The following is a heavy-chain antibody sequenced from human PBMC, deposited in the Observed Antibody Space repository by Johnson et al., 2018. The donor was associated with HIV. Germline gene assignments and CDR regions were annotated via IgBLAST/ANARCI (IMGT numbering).Heavy chain of an antibody. V-gene: IGHV3-7*01. J-gene: IGHJ3*02. Sequence: VQLVESGGGLVQPGGSLRLSCAASGFTFSNYWMSWVRQAPGKGLEWVANIKQDGSEKYYVDSVKGRFTISRDNAKNSLYLQMNSLRAEDTAVYYCARDAPRYYFDIWGQGTMVTVSS. CDR3: ARDAPRYYFDI. CDR2: IKQDGSEK. D-gene: IGHD3-10*01. CDR1: GFTFSNYW.